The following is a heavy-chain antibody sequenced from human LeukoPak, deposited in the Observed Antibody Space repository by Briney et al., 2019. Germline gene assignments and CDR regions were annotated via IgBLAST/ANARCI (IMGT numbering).Heavy chain of an antibody. CDR1: GGTFSSYA. CDR2: IIPIFGTA. V-gene: IGHV1-69*13. J-gene: IGHJ6*03. CDR3: ARCSDFWSGSKGYYYYMDV. Sequence: SVKVSCKASGGTFSSYAISWVRQAPGQGLEWMGGIIPIFGTANYAQKFQGRVTITADESTSAAYMELSSLRSEDTAVYYCARCSDFWSGSKGYYYYMDVWGKGTTVTVSS. D-gene: IGHD3-3*01.